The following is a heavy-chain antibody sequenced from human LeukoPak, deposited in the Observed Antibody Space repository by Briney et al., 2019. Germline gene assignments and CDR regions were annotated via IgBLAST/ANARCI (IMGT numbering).Heavy chain of an antibody. Sequence: GGSLRLSCAASGFTFSDHYMDCVRQAPGKGLEWVGRCKNKANSYTTEYAASVEGRFTTSRDDSKNSLFLQMNSLKTEDTAVYYCVRVARGSYFLDYWGQGTLVTVSS. D-gene: IGHD1-26*01. CDR3: VRVARGSYFLDY. CDR2: CKNKANSYTT. J-gene: IGHJ4*02. CDR1: GFTFSDHY. V-gene: IGHV3-72*01.